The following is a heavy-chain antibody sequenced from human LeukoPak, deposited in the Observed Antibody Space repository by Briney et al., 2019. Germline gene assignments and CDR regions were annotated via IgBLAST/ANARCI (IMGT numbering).Heavy chain of an antibody. D-gene: IGHD1-26*01. Sequence: PGGSLRLSCAASGFTFSSYAMSWVRQAPRKGLEWVSAISGSGGSTYYADSVKGRFTISRDNSKNTLYLQMNSLRAEDTAVYYCAKVGEGIDPNGTLDYWGQGTLVTVSS. V-gene: IGHV3-23*01. J-gene: IGHJ4*02. CDR2: ISGSGGST. CDR1: GFTFSSYA. CDR3: AKVGEGIDPNGTLDY.